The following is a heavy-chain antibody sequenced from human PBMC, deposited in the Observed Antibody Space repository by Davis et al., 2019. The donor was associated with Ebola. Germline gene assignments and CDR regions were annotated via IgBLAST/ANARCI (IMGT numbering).Heavy chain of an antibody. Sequence: SETLSLTCTVSGGSISSNTYYWGWIRQPPGKGLEWIGTIYYSGSTYYNPSLKNRVTISLDTSKNQFSLKLSFVTAADAAVYYCARGPPIPAAFDIWGQGTMVTVSS. J-gene: IGHJ3*02. CDR2: IYYSGST. V-gene: IGHV4-39*07. CDR3: ARGPPIPAAFDI. CDR1: GGSISSNTYY.